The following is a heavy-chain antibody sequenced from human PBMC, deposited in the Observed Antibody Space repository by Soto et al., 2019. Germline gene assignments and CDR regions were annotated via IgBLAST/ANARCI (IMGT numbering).Heavy chain of an antibody. CDR1: GYTFTSYA. CDR2: INAGNGNT. Sequence: QVQLVQSGAEVKKPGASVKVSCKASGYTFTSYAMHWVRQAPGQRLEWMGWINAGNGNTKYSQKFQGRVTITRDTSATTAYMELRSLRSEDTAVYYCARDPGYSSGYNWGQGTLVTVSS. CDR3: ARDPGYSSGYN. D-gene: IGHD5-18*01. J-gene: IGHJ4*02. V-gene: IGHV1-3*01.